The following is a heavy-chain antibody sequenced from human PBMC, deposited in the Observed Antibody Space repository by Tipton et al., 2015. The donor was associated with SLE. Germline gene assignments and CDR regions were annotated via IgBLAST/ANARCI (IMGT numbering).Heavy chain of an antibody. J-gene: IGHJ4*02. CDR1: GGSISSGGYY. D-gene: IGHD1-26*01. V-gene: IGHV4-61*09. Sequence: TLSLTCTVSGGSISSGGYYWSWIRQPAGKGLELIGHIYTSGSTNYYPSLKSRVTISVDTSKNQFSLKLSSVTAADTAVYYCARGGSSFEYWGQGTLVTASS. CDR3: ARGGSSFEY. CDR2: IYTSGST.